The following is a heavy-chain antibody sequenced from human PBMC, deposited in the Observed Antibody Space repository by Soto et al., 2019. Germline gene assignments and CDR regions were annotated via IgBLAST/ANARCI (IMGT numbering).Heavy chain of an antibody. J-gene: IGHJ3*02. Sequence: SVKVSCKASGGTFSSYAISWVRQAPGQGLEWMGGIIPIFGTANYAQKFQGRVTITADESTSTAYMELSSLRSEDTAAYYFARQYDSSRYQWAFDIWGQGXXV. CDR2: IIPIFGTA. V-gene: IGHV1-69*13. D-gene: IGHD3-22*01. CDR3: ARQYDSSRYQWAFDI. CDR1: GGTFSSYA.